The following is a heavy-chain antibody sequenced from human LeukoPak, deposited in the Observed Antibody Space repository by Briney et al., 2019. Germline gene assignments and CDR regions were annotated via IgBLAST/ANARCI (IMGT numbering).Heavy chain of an antibody. D-gene: IGHD6-13*01. CDR3: ATAYSGSWYRGGLDY. Sequence: ASVKVSCKVSGNALTELSMHWVRQAPGKGLEWMGGFDPEDGETIYAQKFQGGVTMTEDTSTDTAYMELSSLRSEDTAVYYCATAYSGSWYRGGLDYWGQGTLVTVSS. J-gene: IGHJ4*02. CDR1: GNALTELS. CDR2: FDPEDGET. V-gene: IGHV1-24*01.